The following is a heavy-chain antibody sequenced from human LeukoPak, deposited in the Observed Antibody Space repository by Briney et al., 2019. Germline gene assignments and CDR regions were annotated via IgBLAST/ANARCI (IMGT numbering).Heavy chain of an antibody. D-gene: IGHD1-26*01. Sequence: GGSLRLSCAASGFTFSNYAMSWVRQAPGKGLEWVSGISGSDNSTYYADSVKGRFTISRDNSKNTLYLQMNSLRAEDTAVYYCAKVSDTGTYSFDYWGQGTLVTVSS. V-gene: IGHV3-23*01. J-gene: IGHJ4*02. CDR1: GFTFSNYA. CDR3: AKVSDTGTYSFDY. CDR2: ISGSDNST.